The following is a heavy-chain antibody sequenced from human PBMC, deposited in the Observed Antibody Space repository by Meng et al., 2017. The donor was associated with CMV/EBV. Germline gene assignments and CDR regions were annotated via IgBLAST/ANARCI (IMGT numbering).Heavy chain of an antibody. CDR3: AAEYVYYYGSGSYYNPLYYYYGMDV. J-gene: IGHJ6*02. CDR1: GCTFSSYA. V-gene: IGHV1-69*05. D-gene: IGHD3-10*01. CDR2: IIPIFGTA. Sequence: SVKVSCKASGCTFSSYAISWVRQAPGQGLEWMGGIIPIFGTANYEQKFQGRVTITTDESTSTAYMELSSLRSEDTAVYYCAAEYVYYYGSGSYYNPLYYYYGMDVWGQGTTVTVSS.